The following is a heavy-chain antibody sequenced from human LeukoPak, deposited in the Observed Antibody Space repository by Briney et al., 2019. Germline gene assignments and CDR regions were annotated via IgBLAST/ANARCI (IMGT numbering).Heavy chain of an antibody. CDR1: GGSISSSSYY. V-gene: IGHV4-39*01. CDR2: INYSGST. J-gene: IGHJ5*01. CDR3: ARQYYYDSSGQWGFDS. Sequence: PSETLSLTCTVSGGSISSSSYYWGWIRQPPGKGLEWIGSINYSGSTYYNPSLKSRVTISVDTSKNQFSLQLSSVTAADTAVYYCARQYYYDSSGQWGFDSWGQGTLVTVSS. D-gene: IGHD3-22*01.